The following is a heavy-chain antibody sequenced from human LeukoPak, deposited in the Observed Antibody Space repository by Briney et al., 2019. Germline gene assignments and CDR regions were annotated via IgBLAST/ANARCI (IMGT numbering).Heavy chain of an antibody. Sequence: GGSLRLTCAASGFIFSNYGLVWVRQAPGKGLERVSAISNYGSGTTYEDFVKDRLIVIRDNSKNTLFPHMNSLIAEDTAAYYCSKGSSSYFFDLWGQGTLVTVPS. V-gene: IGHV3-23*01. CDR2: ISNYGSGT. CDR1: GFIFSNYG. J-gene: IGHJ4*02. CDR3: SKGSSSYFFDL. D-gene: IGHD3-22*01.